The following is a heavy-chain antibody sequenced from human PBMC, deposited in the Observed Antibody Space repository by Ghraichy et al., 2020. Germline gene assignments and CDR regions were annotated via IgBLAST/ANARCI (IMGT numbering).Heavy chain of an antibody. CDR3: ARGIELDYDFWSGDSPRGGFDP. J-gene: IGHJ5*02. CDR2: INHSGST. D-gene: IGHD3-3*01. Sequence: SETLSLTCAVYGGSFSGYYWSWIRQPPGKGLEWIGEINHSGSTNYNPSLKSRVTISVATSKNQFSLKLSSVTAADTAVYYCARGIELDYDFWSGDSPRGGFDPWGQGTLVTVSS. CDR1: GGSFSGYY. V-gene: IGHV4-34*01.